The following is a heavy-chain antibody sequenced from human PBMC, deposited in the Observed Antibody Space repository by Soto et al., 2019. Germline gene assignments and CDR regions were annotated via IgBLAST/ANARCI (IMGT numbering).Heavy chain of an antibody. D-gene: IGHD3-22*01. CDR1: GGTFSSYA. Sequence: ASVKVSCKASGGTFSSYAISWVRQAPGQGLEWMGGIIPIFGTANYAQKFQGRVTITADESTSTAYMELSSLRSEDTAVYYCARDRSPYYYDSSGFFSICGQGTLVTVSS. CDR3: ARDRSPYYYDSSGFFSI. V-gene: IGHV1-69*13. CDR2: IIPIFGTA. J-gene: IGHJ4*02.